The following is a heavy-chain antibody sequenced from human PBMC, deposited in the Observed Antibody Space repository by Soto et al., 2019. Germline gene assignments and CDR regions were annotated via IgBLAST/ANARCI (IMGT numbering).Heavy chain of an antibody. J-gene: IGHJ4*02. CDR2: ISGSGGST. V-gene: IGHV3-23*01. CDR3: AKGGSSWYFLSYYFDY. D-gene: IGHD6-13*01. Sequence: PGGSLRLSCAASGFTFSSYAMSWVRQAPGKGLEWVSAISGSGGSTYYADSVKGRFTISRDNSKNTLYLQMNSLRAEDTAVYYCAKGGSSWYFLSYYFDYWGQGTLVTVSS. CDR1: GFTFSSYA.